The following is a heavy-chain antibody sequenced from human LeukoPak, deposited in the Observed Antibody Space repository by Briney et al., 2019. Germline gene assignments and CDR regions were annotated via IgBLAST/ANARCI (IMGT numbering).Heavy chain of an antibody. CDR1: GYTFTSYG. CDR2: ISAYNGNT. Sequence: ASVKVSCKASGYTFTSYGISWVRQAPGQGLEWMGWISAYNGNTNYAQKLQGRVTMTTDTSTSTAYMELRSLRSDDTAVYYCARALPPKLRFLEWLSSYGMDVWGQGTTVTVSS. CDR3: ARALPPKLRFLEWLSSYGMDV. D-gene: IGHD3-3*01. J-gene: IGHJ6*02. V-gene: IGHV1-18*01.